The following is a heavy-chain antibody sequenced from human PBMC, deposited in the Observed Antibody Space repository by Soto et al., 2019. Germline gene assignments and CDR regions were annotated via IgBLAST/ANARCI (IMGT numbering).Heavy chain of an antibody. CDR2: IIPILGIA. J-gene: IGHJ6*04. D-gene: IGHD3-9*01. V-gene: IGHV1-69*08. CDR3: ARDRLTPHYYYSMAV. Sequence: QVQLVQSGAEVKKPGSSVKVSCKASGGTFSSYTISWVRQAPGQGLEWMGRIIPILGIANYAQKFQGRVTITADKYTSTADVELSSLRYDDTAVYCWARDRLTPHYYYSMAVWGKGSTVTVSS. CDR1: GGTFSSYT.